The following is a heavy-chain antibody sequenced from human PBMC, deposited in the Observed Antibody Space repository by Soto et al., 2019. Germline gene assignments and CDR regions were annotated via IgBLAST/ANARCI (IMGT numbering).Heavy chain of an antibody. D-gene: IGHD6-13*01. J-gene: IGHJ4*02. CDR3: TRVQAQQGSWSHDY. CDR2: ISYSGTT. CDR1: GGSISTFY. Sequence: SETLSLTCTVSGGSISTFYWSWIRQPPGKGLEWIGYISYSGTTTNNPSLRSRVTMSVDTSKNQFSLKLNSVTAADTAVYYCTRVQAQQGSWSHDYWGRGTLVTVSS. V-gene: IGHV4-59*01.